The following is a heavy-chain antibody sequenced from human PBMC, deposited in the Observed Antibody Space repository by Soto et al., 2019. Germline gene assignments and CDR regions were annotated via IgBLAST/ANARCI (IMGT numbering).Heavy chain of an antibody. V-gene: IGHV5-10-1*01. Sequence: PGESLKISCKGSGYSFTSYWISWVRQMPGKGMEWMGRIDPSESYTNYSPSFQGHVTISADKSISTAYLQWSSLKASDTAMYYCALNSPLAGGYGVWGQGTTVTLPS. CDR2: IDPSESYT. CDR3: ALNSPLAGGYGV. CDR1: GYSFTSYW. D-gene: IGHD2-15*01. J-gene: IGHJ6*02.